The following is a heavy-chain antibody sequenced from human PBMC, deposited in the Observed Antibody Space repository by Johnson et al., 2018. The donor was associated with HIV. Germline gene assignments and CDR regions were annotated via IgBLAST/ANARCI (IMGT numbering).Heavy chain of an antibody. CDR1: GFIVGANY. CDR2: IYSGGST. Sequence: VQLVESGGGLIQPGGSLRLSCAASGFIVGANYMSWVRQAPGKGLEWVSVIYSGGSTYYADSVKGRFTISRDKSRNTLYLQMNSLRAEDTAVYYCARDRSDMIPTQGPEDAFDIWGQGTLVTVSS. CDR3: ARDRSDMIPTQGPEDAFDI. J-gene: IGHJ3*02. D-gene: IGHD3-22*01. V-gene: IGHV3-53*01.